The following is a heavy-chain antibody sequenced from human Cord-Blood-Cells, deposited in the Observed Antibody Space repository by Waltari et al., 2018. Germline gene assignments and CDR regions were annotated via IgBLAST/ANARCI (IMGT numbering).Heavy chain of an antibody. CDR1: GFPFMAYY. CDR2: ISSSSSYT. J-gene: IGHJ4*02. V-gene: IGHV3-11*05. D-gene: IGHD3-9*01. CDR3: ARDGYFDAVDY. Sequence: QVQLVESGGGLVKPGGSLRLSFAASGFPFMAYYMRWIRQAPGKGLEWVSYISSSSSYTNYADSVKGRFTISRDNAKNSLYLQMNSLRAEDTAVYYCARDGYFDAVDYWGQGTLVTVSS.